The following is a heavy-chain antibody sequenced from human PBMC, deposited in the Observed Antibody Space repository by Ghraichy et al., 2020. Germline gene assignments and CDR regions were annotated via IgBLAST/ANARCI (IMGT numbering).Heavy chain of an antibody. CDR1: GFTFSSYS. D-gene: IGHD3-3*01. CDR3: ARALEYYDFWSGYQPLGWFDP. CDR2: ISSSSSYI. Sequence: GGSLRLSCAASGFTFSSYSMNWVRQAPGKGLEWVSSISSSSSYIYYADSVKGRFTISRDNAKNSLYLQINSLRAEDTAVYYCARALEYYDFWSGYQPLGWFDPWGQGTLVTVSS. V-gene: IGHV3-21*01. J-gene: IGHJ5*02.